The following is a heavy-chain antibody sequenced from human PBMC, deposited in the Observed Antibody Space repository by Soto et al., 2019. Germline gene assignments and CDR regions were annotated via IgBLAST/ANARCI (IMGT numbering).Heavy chain of an antibody. D-gene: IGHD3-3*01. Sequence: AGGSLRLSCTASGFTLSSNSMNWVRQAPGKGLEWISYISSSSSTIYADSVKGRFTISRDNAKNSLYLQMNSLRDEDTAVYYCAKGICSGHLIRYFWAQGTLVTVSA. J-gene: IGHJ4*02. CDR2: ISSSSSTI. CDR1: GFTLSSNS. CDR3: AKGICSGHLIRYF. V-gene: IGHV3-48*02.